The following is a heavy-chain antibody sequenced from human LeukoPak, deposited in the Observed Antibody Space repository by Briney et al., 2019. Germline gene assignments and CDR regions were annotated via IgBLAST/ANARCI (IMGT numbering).Heavy chain of an antibody. Sequence: GGSLRLSCAASGFTFSNDWMSWVRQAPGKGLEWVGRIKSKSDGGTTDYAAPVKGRFTISRDDSKNTLFLQMNSLETEDTAVYYCTTPGTLSSFDYWGQGTLVTVSS. CDR2: IKSKSDGGTT. J-gene: IGHJ4*02. CDR1: GFTFSNDW. D-gene: IGHD3-10*01. V-gene: IGHV3-15*01. CDR3: TTPGTLSSFDY.